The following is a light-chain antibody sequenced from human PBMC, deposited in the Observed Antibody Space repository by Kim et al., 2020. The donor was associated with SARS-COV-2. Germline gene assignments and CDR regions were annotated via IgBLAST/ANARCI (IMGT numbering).Light chain of an antibody. J-gene: IGKJ1*01. CDR3: QHYGWSPRT. Sequence: SPGERATLSCRSSQPISGSHLAWYQQSRGQSPRLLIYGASKRSSGVEDRFSGSGSGTDFTLTINRLEPEDFAVYFCQHYGWSPRTFGQGTKVDIK. V-gene: IGKV3-20*01. CDR1: QPISGSH. CDR2: GAS.